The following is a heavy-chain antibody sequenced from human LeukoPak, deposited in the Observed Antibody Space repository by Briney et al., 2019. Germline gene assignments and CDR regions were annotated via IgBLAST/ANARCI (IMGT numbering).Heavy chain of an antibody. J-gene: IGHJ4*02. CDR3: AKVTSSSWYARWDY. CDR1: GFTFSSYA. Sequence: GGSLRLSCAASGFTFSSYAMSWVRQAPGNGLEWVSAISSSGGTTYYTDSVKGRFTISRDNSKNTLYLPMNSLRAEDTALYYCAKVTSSSWYARWDYWGQGTLVTVSS. CDR2: ISSSGGTT. D-gene: IGHD6-13*01. V-gene: IGHV3-23*01.